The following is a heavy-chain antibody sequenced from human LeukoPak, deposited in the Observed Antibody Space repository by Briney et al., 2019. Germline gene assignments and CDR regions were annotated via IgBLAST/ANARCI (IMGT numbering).Heavy chain of an antibody. CDR3: ARGRLVRGLFISHDY. J-gene: IGHJ4*02. V-gene: IGHV3-23*01. Sequence: GGSLGLSCAASGFTFGGYAMSWVRQTPGRGLEWVSGISPSGDKTDYADSVKGRFTISRDNSKNTMYLRMNSLRAEDTAINYCARGRLVRGLFISHDYWGQGNLVTVSS. D-gene: IGHD3-10*01. CDR2: ISPSGDKT. CDR1: GFTFGGYA.